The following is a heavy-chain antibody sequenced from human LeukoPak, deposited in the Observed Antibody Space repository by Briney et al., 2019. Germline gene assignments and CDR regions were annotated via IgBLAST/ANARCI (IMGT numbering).Heavy chain of an antibody. CDR2: ISGNGGSA. D-gene: IGHD6-19*01. Sequence: GGSLRLSCAASGFTFSNLAMSWVSQAPGKGLEWVSAISGNGGSAYYADSVKGRFTISRDNAKNTLYLQMNSLRDEDTAIYYCARAQAVAGTGGFDPWGQGTLVTVSS. V-gene: IGHV3-23*01. CDR3: ARAQAVAGTGGFDP. J-gene: IGHJ5*02. CDR1: GFTFSNLA.